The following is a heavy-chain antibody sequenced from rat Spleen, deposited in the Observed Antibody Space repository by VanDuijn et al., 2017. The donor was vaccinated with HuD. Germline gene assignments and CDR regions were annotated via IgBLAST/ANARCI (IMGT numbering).Heavy chain of an antibody. D-gene: IGHD1-12*02. CDR3: TKGDGTYYAYYFDY. Sequence: EVQLVESGGGLVQPGRSMKLSCAASGFTFSNYDMAWVRQAPTKGLEWVATIIYDGSSTYYRDSVKGRFTISRDNAKSTLYLQMDSLRSEDTATYYCTKGDGTYYAYYFDYWGQGVMVTVSS. V-gene: IGHV5-29*01. CDR2: IIYDGSST. CDR1: GFTFSNYD. J-gene: IGHJ2*01.